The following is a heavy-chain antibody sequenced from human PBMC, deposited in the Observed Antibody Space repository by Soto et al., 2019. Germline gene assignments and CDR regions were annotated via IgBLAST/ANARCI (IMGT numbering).Heavy chain of an antibody. J-gene: IGHJ5*02. CDR1: GGSISSGDYY. V-gene: IGHV4-30-4*01. CDR2: IYHSGST. Sequence: QVQLQESGPGLVKPSQTLSLTCTVSGGSISSGDYYWSWIRQPPGKGLEWIGYIYHSGSTYYNPSLNSQINISVDTYKSQFSLRQSSVTAADTAVYYCARERPDGARLDPWGQGTLVTVSS. CDR3: ARERPDGARLDP. D-gene: IGHD6-6*01.